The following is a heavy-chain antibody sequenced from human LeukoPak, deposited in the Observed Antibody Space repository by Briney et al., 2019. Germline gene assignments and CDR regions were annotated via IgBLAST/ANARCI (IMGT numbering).Heavy chain of an antibody. D-gene: IGHD6-13*01. V-gene: IGHV4-59*01. CDR2: IYYSGST. CDR1: GGSISSYY. Sequence: PSETLSLTCTVSGGSISSYYWSWVRQPPGKGLEWIGYIYYSGSTNYNPSLKNRVTISVDTSKNQFSLKLSSVTAADTAVYYCARDLATAATADRAFDIWGPGTMVTVYS. CDR3: ARDLATAATADRAFDI. J-gene: IGHJ3*02.